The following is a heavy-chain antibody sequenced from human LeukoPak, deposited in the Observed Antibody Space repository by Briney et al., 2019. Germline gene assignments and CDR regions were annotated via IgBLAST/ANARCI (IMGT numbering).Heavy chain of an antibody. V-gene: IGHV3-11*04. Sequence: GGSLRLSCAASGFTFSDYYMSWIRRAPGKGLEWVSYISSSGSTIYYADSVKGRFTISRDNAKNSLYLQMNSLRAEDTAVYYCARDPPYSSGCFDYWGQGTLVTVSS. CDR3: ARDPPYSSGCFDY. CDR1: GFTFSDYY. D-gene: IGHD6-19*01. CDR2: ISSSGSTI. J-gene: IGHJ4*02.